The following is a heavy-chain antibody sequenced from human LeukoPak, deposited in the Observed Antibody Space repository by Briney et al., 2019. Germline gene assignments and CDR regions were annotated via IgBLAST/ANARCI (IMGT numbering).Heavy chain of an antibody. V-gene: IGHV1-2*02. CDR2: INPNSGGT. D-gene: IGHD3-10*01. Sequence: ASVKVSCKASGYTFTGYYMHWVRQAPGQGLEWMGWINPNSGGTNYAQKFQGRVTMTRDTSINTAYMELSRLRSDDTAVYYCARGVSITMVPGVPPPLNYWGQGTLVTVSS. J-gene: IGHJ4*02. CDR3: ARGVSITMVPGVPPPLNY. CDR1: GYTFTGYY.